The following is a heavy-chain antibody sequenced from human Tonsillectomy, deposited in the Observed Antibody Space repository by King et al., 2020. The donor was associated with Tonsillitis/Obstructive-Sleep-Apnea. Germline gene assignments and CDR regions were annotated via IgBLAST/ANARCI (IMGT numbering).Heavy chain of an antibody. CDR2: IDWDDDK. CDR1: GFSLSTSGMC. Sequence: QFTLQESGPALVKPTQTLTLTCILSGFSLSTSGMCVSWIRQPPGKALEWLARIDWDDDKYYSTSLKTRLTISKDTSKNQVVLTMTNMDPVDTATYYCARIPYGSGDQYMDVWGNGTTVTVSS. D-gene: IGHD3-10*01. V-gene: IGHV2-70*15. CDR3: ARIPYGSGDQYMDV. J-gene: IGHJ6*03.